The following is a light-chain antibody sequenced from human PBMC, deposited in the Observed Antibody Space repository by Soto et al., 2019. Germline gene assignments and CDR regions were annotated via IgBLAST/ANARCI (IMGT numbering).Light chain of an antibody. V-gene: IGLV2-14*01. CDR1: SSDVGGYKF. J-gene: IGLJ3*02. Sequence: QSVLTQPASVSGSPGQSITISRTGTSSDVGGYKFVSWYQHKPGKAPKVILYEVSNRPSGVSNRFSGSRSGNTASLTISGLQAEDEADYYCSSFRSSSTWVFGGGTKLTVL. CDR2: EVS. CDR3: SSFRSSSTWV.